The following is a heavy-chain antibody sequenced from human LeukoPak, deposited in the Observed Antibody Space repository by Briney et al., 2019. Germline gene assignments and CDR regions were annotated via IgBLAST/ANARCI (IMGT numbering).Heavy chain of an antibody. J-gene: IGHJ4*02. V-gene: IGHV3-20*04. CDR3: ARDNGSGGGTLGVY. CDR1: GFSFDDYG. CDR2: INWNGDST. Sequence: PGGSLRLSCVASGFSFDDYGMMWVRQAPGKGLEWVSGINWNGDSTAYADSVKGRFTISRDNAKNSLYLQMDSLRGEDTAWYYCARDNGSGGGTLGVYWGQGILVTVSS. D-gene: IGHD3-10*01.